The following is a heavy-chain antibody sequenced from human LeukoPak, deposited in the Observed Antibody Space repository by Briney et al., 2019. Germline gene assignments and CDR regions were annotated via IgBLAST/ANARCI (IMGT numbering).Heavy chain of an antibody. V-gene: IGHV1-24*01. CDR1: GYTLSELS. CDR3: ATKLGYCSSTSCYPYYYYYMDV. D-gene: IGHD2-2*01. J-gene: IGHJ6*03. Sequence: ASVKVSCKVSGYTLSELSIHWVRQAPGKGLEWMGGFDPEDGETIYAQKFQGRVNMTEDTSTDTAYMELTSLRSEDTAVYYCATKLGYCSSTSCYPYYYYYMDVWGKGTTVTISS. CDR2: FDPEDGET.